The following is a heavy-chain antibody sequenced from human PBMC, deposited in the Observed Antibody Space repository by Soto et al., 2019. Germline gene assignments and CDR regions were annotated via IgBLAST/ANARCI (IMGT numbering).Heavy chain of an antibody. Sequence: GGSLRLSCAASGFTFSSYGMHWVRQAPGKGLEWVSYIRSSSSNKYYADSVKGRFTISRDNAKNPLYLQMNSLRAEDTAVYYCARDWNAYYMDVWGKGTTVTVSS. V-gene: IGHV3-48*01. D-gene: IGHD1-1*01. J-gene: IGHJ6*03. CDR1: GFTFSSYG. CDR3: ARDWNAYYMDV. CDR2: IRSSSSNK.